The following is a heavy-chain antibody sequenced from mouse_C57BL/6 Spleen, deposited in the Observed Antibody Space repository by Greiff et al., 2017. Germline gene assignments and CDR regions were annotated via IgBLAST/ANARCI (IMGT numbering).Heavy chain of an antibody. Sequence: DVKLVESGGGLVQPGGSLKLSCAASGFTFSDYYMYWVRQTPEKRLEWVAYISNGGGSTYYPDTVKGRFTISRDNAKNTLYLQMSRLRSEDTAMYSCARGDGSSSGAWFSYWGQGTLVTVSA. D-gene: IGHD1-1*01. CDR1: GFTFSDYY. CDR2: ISNGGGST. J-gene: IGHJ3*01. V-gene: IGHV5-12*01. CDR3: ARGDGSSSGAWFSY.